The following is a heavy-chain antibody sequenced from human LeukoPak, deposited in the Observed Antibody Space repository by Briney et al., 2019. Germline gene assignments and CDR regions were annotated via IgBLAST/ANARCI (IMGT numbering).Heavy chain of an antibody. V-gene: IGHV1-69*04. Sequence: ASVKVSCKASGNSLNNYHMHWVRQAPGQGLEWMGRIIPILGIANDAQKFQGRVTITADKSTSTAYMELSSLRSEDTAVYYCARDQYFDWLPTLYYYYYGMDVWGQGTTVTVSS. CDR2: IIPILGIA. J-gene: IGHJ6*02. CDR3: ARDQYFDWLPTLYYYYYGMDV. CDR1: GNSLNNYH. D-gene: IGHD3-9*01.